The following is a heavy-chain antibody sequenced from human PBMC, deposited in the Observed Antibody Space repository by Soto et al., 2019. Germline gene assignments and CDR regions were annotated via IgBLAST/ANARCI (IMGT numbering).Heavy chain of an antibody. CDR3: TRHLRYCSGGSCYDWFDP. CDR1: GFTFSSYW. V-gene: IGHV3-74*01. CDR2: IDSDGSST. Sequence: GGSLRLSCAASGFTFSSYWMHWVRQAPGKGLVWVSRIDSDGSSTIYADSVKGRFTVSRDNAKNTQYLQMNSLRAEDTAVYYCTRHLRYCSGGSCYDWFDPWGQGTLVTVSS. D-gene: IGHD2-15*01. J-gene: IGHJ5*02.